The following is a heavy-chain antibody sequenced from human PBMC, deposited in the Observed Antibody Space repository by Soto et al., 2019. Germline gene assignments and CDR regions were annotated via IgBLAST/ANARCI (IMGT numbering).Heavy chain of an antibody. Sequence: SETLSLTCAVSGGSISSGGYSWSWIRQPPGKGLEWIGYIYHSGSTYYNPSLKSRVTISVDRSKNQFSLKLSSVTAADTAVYYCLWFGELLSYGMDVWGQGTRVT. CDR2: IYHSGST. CDR3: LWFGELLSYGMDV. CDR1: GGSISSGGYS. V-gene: IGHV4-30-2*01. J-gene: IGHJ6*02. D-gene: IGHD3-10*01.